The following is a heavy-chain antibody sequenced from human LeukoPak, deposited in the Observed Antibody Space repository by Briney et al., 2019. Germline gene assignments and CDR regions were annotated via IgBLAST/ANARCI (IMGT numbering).Heavy chain of an antibody. CDR1: GYTFTSYY. CDR3: ARDPPPYYDILTGYTFDN. D-gene: IGHD3-9*01. V-gene: IGHV1-2*02. J-gene: IGHJ4*02. CDR2: INPNSGGT. Sequence: GASVKVSCKASGYTFTSYYMHWVRQAPGQGLEWMGWINPNSGGTNYAQKFQGRVTMTRDTSISTAYMELSRLRSDDTAVYYCARDPPPYYDILTGYTFDNWGQGTLVTVSS.